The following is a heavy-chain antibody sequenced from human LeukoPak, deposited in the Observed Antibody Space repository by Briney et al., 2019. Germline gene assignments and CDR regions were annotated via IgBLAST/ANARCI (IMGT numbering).Heavy chain of an antibody. CDR2: TYYRSKWYN. D-gene: IGHD6-13*01. Sequence: SQTLSLTCDISGDSVSSNSVGWNWIRQSPSRGLEWLGRTYYRSKWYNDYAVSVKSRVTINPDTSKNQFSLQLNSVTPEDTAVYYCARVGSSSWYFDYWGQGTLVTVSS. CDR1: GDSVSSNSVG. V-gene: IGHV6-1*01. CDR3: ARVGSSSWYFDY. J-gene: IGHJ4*02.